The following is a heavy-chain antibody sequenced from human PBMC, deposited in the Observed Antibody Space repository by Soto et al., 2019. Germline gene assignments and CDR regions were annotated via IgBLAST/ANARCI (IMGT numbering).Heavy chain of an antibody. CDR2: IYYTGST. V-gene: IGHV4-30-4*01. J-gene: IGHJ4*02. CDR3: ARQSLREIVARHYFDL. Sequence: PSETLSLTCTVSGDSISSADYYWSWIRQSPGKGLEWIGYIYYTGSTLYNPSLKSRVSISLDMSKNQFSLSLTSVTAADTAVYYCARQSLREIVARHYFDLWGQGTLVTVSS. CDR1: GDSISSADYY. D-gene: IGHD6-6*01.